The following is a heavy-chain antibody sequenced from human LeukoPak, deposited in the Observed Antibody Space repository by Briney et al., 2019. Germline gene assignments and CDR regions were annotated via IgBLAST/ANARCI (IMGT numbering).Heavy chain of an antibody. Sequence: GGSLRLSCAASGFTFNSYAMSWVRQAPGKGLEWVSTISGGDNNTYYADSVKGRSTISRDNSKNTVYLQVNSLRAEDTAVYYCAKDPNGDYIGAFDSWGRGTMVTVSS. V-gene: IGHV3-23*01. D-gene: IGHD4-17*01. CDR2: ISGGDNNT. CDR3: AKDPNGDYIGAFDS. J-gene: IGHJ3*01. CDR1: GFTFNSYA.